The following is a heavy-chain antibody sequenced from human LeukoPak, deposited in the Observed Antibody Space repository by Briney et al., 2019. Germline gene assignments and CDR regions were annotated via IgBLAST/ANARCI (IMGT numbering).Heavy chain of an antibody. CDR3: AKAGGSGSYYNEGDAFDI. Sequence: GRSLRLPCAASGFAFSSFAMHWVRQAPGKGLEWVSAISGSGGSTYYADSVKGRFTISRDNSKNTLYLQMNSLRAEDTAVYYCAKAGGSGSYYNEGDAFDIWGQGTMVTVSS. J-gene: IGHJ3*02. CDR2: ISGSGGST. V-gene: IGHV3-23*01. D-gene: IGHD3-10*01. CDR1: GFAFSSFA.